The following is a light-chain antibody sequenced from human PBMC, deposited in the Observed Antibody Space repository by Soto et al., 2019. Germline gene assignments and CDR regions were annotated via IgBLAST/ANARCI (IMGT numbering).Light chain of an antibody. Sequence: QSVLTQPASVSGSPGQSITISCTGTSSDAGAHNFVSWYQQHAGKAPKLMIYEVSNRPSGVSDRFSGSKSGNTASLTMSGLPAEDEAHYSCNSYTNTAYRVFGTGNKVTV. CDR3: NSYTNTAYRV. CDR1: SSDAGAHNF. V-gene: IGLV2-14*01. CDR2: EVS. J-gene: IGLJ1*01.